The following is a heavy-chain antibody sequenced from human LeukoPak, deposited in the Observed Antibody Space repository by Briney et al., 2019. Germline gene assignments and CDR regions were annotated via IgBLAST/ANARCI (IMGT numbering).Heavy chain of an antibody. CDR3: VRVGGTGHFDD. D-gene: IGHD1-1*01. Sequence: SETLSLTCSVSGDSISSYYWTWIRQFPGQGLEWIGYIHYSGSTNHNPSLRSRVTMSVDTSRNQFSLKLSSVTAADTAVYFCVRVGGTGHFDDWGQGTLVTVSS. CDR2: IHYSGST. V-gene: IGHV4-59*01. J-gene: IGHJ4*02. CDR1: GDSISSYY.